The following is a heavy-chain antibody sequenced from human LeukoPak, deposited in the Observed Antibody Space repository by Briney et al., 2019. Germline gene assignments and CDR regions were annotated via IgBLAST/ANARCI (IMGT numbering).Heavy chain of an antibody. V-gene: IGHV1-2*02. D-gene: IGHD4-17*01. CDR1: GYTFTDYY. CDR2: INPNSGGT. CDR3: ASDTNYGDYVRGFDY. Sequence: ASVKVSCKTSGYTFTDYYIHWVRQAPGQGLEWMGWINPNSGGTNYAQKFQGRVTMTRDTSISTAYMELSRLRSDDTAVYYCASDTNYGDYVRGFDYWGQGTLVTVSS. J-gene: IGHJ4*02.